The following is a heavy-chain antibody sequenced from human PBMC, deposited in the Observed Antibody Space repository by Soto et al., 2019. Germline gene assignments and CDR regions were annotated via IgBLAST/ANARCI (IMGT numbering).Heavy chain of an antibody. J-gene: IGHJ4*02. Sequence: QVQLVQSGPEVKKPGASVKVSCKASGYTFTRNAMHWVRQAPGQRLEWMGWFNDVNGNTKYSEKFQGRVTITRDTSASTVYMELSSLRSEDTAVYYCARPQRGGYNFDYWGQGTLVTVSS. CDR3: ARPQRGGYNFDY. CDR1: GYTFTRNA. V-gene: IGHV1-3*01. D-gene: IGHD3-10*01. CDR2: FNDVNGNT.